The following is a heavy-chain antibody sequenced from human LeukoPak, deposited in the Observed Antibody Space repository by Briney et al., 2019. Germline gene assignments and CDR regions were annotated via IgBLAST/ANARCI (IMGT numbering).Heavy chain of an antibody. J-gene: IGHJ4*02. Sequence: GGSLRLSCAASGFTFSSYAMSWVRQAPGKGLEWVSAISGSGGSTYYADSVKGRFTISRDNSKNTLWLQMNSLRAEDTALYYCAKPQYDSSWYYFDYWGQGTLVTVSS. CDR3: AKPQYDSSWYYFDY. V-gene: IGHV3-23*01. CDR2: ISGSGGST. CDR1: GFTFSSYA. D-gene: IGHD6-13*01.